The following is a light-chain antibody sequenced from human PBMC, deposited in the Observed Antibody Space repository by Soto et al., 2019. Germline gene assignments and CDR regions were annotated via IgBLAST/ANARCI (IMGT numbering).Light chain of an antibody. CDR3: TSFAGSDTFVV. CDR2: QVN. J-gene: IGLJ3*02. V-gene: IGLV2-8*01. Sequence: QSALTQPPSASGSPGQSVSISCTGTSGDVGRFDYVSLYQHHPGKAPKLIIYQVNKRPSGVPDRFSGSNSRNTASLTVSGLQTEDEADYYCTSFAGSDTFVVVCRGAKVTV. CDR1: SGDVGRFDY.